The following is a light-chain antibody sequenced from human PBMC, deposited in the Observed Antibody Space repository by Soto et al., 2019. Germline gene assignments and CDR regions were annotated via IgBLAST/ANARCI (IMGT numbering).Light chain of an antibody. CDR2: EVS. CDR3: SSYTSSSPPSYV. Sequence: QSALTQPASVSGSPGQSITISCTGTSSDVGGYNYVSWYQQHPGKAPNLMIYEVSNRPSGVSNRFSGSKSGNTASLTISGLQAEDEDDYYCSSYTSSSPPSYVFGTGTKLTVL. J-gene: IGLJ1*01. V-gene: IGLV2-14*01. CDR1: SSDVGGYNY.